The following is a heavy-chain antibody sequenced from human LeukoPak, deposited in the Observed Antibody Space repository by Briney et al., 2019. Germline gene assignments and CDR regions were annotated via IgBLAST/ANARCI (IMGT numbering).Heavy chain of an antibody. J-gene: IGHJ4*02. V-gene: IGHV1-18*01. CDR3: ARHSGSGWQALGY. D-gene: IGHD6-19*01. CDR1: GGTFSSYA. CDR2: TSYNGNT. Sequence: ASVKVSCKASGGTFSSYAISWVRQAPGLGLEWMGWTSYNGNTNYAQKFQDRVTMTTDTSTTTAYMELRSLESDDTAVYYCARHSGSGWQALGYWGQGTLVTVSS.